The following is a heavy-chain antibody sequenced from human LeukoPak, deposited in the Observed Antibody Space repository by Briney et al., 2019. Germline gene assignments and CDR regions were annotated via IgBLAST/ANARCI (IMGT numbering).Heavy chain of an antibody. CDR2: IIPIFGTA. CDR1: GGTFSSYA. CDR3: ASADYYDSSGYYGRFDY. V-gene: IGHV1-69*13. D-gene: IGHD3-22*01. J-gene: IGHJ4*02. Sequence: SVKVSCKASGGTFSSYAISWARQAPGQGLEWMGGIIPIFGTANYAQKFQGRVTITADESTSTAYMELSSLRSEDTAVYYCASADYYDSSGYYGRFDYWGQGTLVTVSS.